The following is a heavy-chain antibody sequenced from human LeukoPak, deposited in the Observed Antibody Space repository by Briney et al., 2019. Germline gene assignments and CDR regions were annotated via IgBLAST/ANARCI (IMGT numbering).Heavy chain of an antibody. CDR2: INHSGST. V-gene: IGHV4-34*01. CDR1: GWTFSGYY. J-gene: IGHJ5*02. CDR3: ARVLVYSNYVRVSGWFDP. D-gene: IGHD4-11*01. Sequence: PSETLSLTCAVYGWTFSGYYWSWIRQPPGKGLEWIGEINHSGSTNYNPSLKSRVTISVDTSKNQFSLKLSSVTAADTAVYYCARVLVYSNYVRVSGWFDPWGQGTLVTVSS.